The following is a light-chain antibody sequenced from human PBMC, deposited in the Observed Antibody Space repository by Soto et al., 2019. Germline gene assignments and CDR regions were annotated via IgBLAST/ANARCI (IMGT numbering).Light chain of an antibody. CDR2: KAS. Sequence: DIQVTQSPSTLAASVGGRVTITCRASQSISSWLAWYQQKPGKAPKLLIYKASSLESGVPSRFSGSGSGTEFTLTISRLQTDDFATYYCQQYNSYWTFGQGTKVDI. J-gene: IGKJ1*01. V-gene: IGKV1-5*03. CDR3: QQYNSYWT. CDR1: QSISSW.